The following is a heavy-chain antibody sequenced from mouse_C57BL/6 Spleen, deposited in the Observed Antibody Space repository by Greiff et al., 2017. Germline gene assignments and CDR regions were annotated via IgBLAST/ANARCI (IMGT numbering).Heavy chain of an antibody. CDR1: GYSFTGYY. CDR2: INPSTGGT. CDR3: ASGGGPDYSMDY. V-gene: IGHV1-42*01. D-gene: IGHD1-1*02. Sequence: VQLKESGPELVKPGASVKISCKASGYSFTGYYMNWVKQSPEKSLEWIGEINPSTGGTTYNQKFKAKATLTVDKSSSTAYMQLKSLTSEDSAVYSCASGGGPDYSMDYWGQGTLVTVSS. J-gene: IGHJ4*01.